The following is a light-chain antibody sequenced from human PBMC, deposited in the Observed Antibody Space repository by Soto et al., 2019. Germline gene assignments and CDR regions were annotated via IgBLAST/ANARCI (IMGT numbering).Light chain of an antibody. CDR3: QQYNNWPPFT. Sequence: EIVMTQSPATLSVSPGERATLSCGASQSVGSNLAWYQQKPGQAPRLLIYGASTRAIGIPARFSGSGSGTEFTLTISSLQSEDFTVYYCQQYNNWPPFTFGHGTKLEMK. CDR1: QSVGSN. V-gene: IGKV3-15*01. CDR2: GAS. J-gene: IGKJ2*01.